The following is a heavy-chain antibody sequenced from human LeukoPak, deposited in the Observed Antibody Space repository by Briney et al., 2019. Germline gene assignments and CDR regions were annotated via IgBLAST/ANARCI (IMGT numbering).Heavy chain of an antibody. CDR3: AKGELYFDY. D-gene: IGHD1-7*01. CDR2: IYYSGST. Sequence: KTSETLSLTCTVSGGSISSYYWSWIRQPPGKGLEWIGYIYYSGSTNYNPSLKSRVAISVDTSKNQFSLKLSSVTAADTAVYYCAKGELYFDYWGQGTLVTVSS. J-gene: IGHJ4*02. CDR1: GGSISSYY. V-gene: IGHV4-59*01.